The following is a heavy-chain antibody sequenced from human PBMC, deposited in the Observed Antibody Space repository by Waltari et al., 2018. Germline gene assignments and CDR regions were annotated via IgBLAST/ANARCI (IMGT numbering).Heavy chain of an antibody. Sequence: EVQLAESGGGLVQPGGSLKLPCAGSGFSFSGSAMHWVRQASGKGLEWVGHIRSKGYSFATAYAASVKGRFTISRDDSKNTAYLQMNSLKTEDTAVYYCTRNYDDYAGGMYWGQGTLVTVSS. CDR3: TRNYDDYAGGMY. V-gene: IGHV3-73*02. J-gene: IGHJ4*02. CDR1: GFSFSGSA. CDR2: IRSKGYSFAT. D-gene: IGHD4-17*01.